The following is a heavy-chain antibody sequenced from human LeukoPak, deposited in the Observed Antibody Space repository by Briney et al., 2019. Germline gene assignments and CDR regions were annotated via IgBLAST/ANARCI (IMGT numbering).Heavy chain of an antibody. CDR2: ISSSSTI. D-gene: IGHD2-2*01. CDR1: GFTFSDYY. Sequence: GGSLRLSCAASGFTFSDYYMNWVRQAPGKGLEWVSSISSSSTIYYADSVKGRFTISRDNAKNSLYLQMNSLRAEDTAVYYCARAADIVVVPAAMQWYFQHWGHGTLVTVSS. V-gene: IGHV3-69-1*01. J-gene: IGHJ1*01. CDR3: ARAADIVVVPAAMQWYFQH.